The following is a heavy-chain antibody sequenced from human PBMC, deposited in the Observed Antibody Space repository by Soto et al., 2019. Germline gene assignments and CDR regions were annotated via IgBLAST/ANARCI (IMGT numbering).Heavy chain of an antibody. V-gene: IGHV2-5*02. D-gene: IGHD3-22*01. CDR3: AHRLCDSSCYWDVGYFDS. CDR2: IYWDNDK. Sequence: QITLKESGPTLVKPTQTLTVTCTFSGFSLSTSGVGVGWIRQPPGKALEWLALIYWDNDKRYSPSLKSRLTITKDTSKNQVVLKMTNMDPVDTATYYCAHRLCDSSCYWDVGYFDSWGQGTLVTVSS. J-gene: IGHJ4*02. CDR1: GFSLSTSGVG.